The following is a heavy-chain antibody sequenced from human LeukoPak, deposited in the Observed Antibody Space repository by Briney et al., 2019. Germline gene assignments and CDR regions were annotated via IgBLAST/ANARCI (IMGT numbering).Heavy chain of an antibody. Sequence: PSETLSLTCTVSGDSISSYYWSWIRQPAGKGLEWIGRIYTSGSTDYNPSLKSRVTISIDESKNQFSLKLTSVTAADTAVYYSVRDGSPYDGSFGERNYYYYYMDVWGKGTTVTVSS. J-gene: IGHJ6*03. V-gene: IGHV4-4*07. CDR3: VRDGSPYDGSFGERNYYYYYMDV. D-gene: IGHD3-10*01. CDR2: IYTSGST. CDR1: GDSISSYY.